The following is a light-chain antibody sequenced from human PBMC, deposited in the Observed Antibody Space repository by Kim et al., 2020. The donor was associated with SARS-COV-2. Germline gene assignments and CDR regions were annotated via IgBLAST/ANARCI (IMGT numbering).Light chain of an antibody. CDR3: QHYITYSWT. V-gene: IGKV1-5*03. CDR2: KAS. CDR1: QSISSW. J-gene: IGKJ1*01. Sequence: DIQMTQSPTTLSASIGDRVTITCRASQSISSWLAWYQQKPGKAPKVLIYKASTLETGVPSRFSGSGSGTEFTLTISSLQPDDFATYYCQHYITYSWTFGQGTKLEI.